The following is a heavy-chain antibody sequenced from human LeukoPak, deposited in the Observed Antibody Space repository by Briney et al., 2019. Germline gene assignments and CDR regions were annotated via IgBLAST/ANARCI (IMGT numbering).Heavy chain of an antibody. Sequence: ASVKFSFKASGYTFTSYDINWVRQATGQGLEWMRWMNPNSGNTGYAQKFQGRVTMTRNTSISTAYMELSSMRSEDTAAYNCAREMATIPDYWGQGTLVTVSS. CDR1: GYTFTSYD. CDR3: AREMATIPDY. J-gene: IGHJ4*02. D-gene: IGHD5-24*01. CDR2: MNPNSGNT. V-gene: IGHV1-8*01.